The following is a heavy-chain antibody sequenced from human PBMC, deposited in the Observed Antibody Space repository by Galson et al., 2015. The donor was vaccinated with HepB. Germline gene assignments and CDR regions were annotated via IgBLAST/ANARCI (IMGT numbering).Heavy chain of an antibody. V-gene: IGHV3-7*01. Sequence: SLRLSCAASGFTFSSHWMNWVRQAPGKGLEWVALLRGDGTEKHYVDSVKGRFTISRDNAKNSLYLQMKSLRAEDTAVYYCVRGAGWLLDSWGQGTLVTVSS. CDR3: VRGAGWLLDS. CDR1: GFTFSSHW. CDR2: LRGDGTEK. J-gene: IGHJ4*02. D-gene: IGHD5-24*01.